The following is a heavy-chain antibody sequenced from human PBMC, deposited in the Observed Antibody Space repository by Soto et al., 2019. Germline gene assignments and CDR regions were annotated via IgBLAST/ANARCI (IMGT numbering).Heavy chain of an antibody. Sequence: QVQLVQSGAEVKKPGSSVTVSCKTSGGTFSKDAINWVRQAPGQGLEWMGLLIPVFGSPIYAQKFQGRIRITADESTSTAFMDLSSLRSEDTAVYDSTRGLGDTFEPGKTGYYAMDVWGQGPTVSISS. CDR3: TRGLGDTFEPGKTGYYAMDV. J-gene: IGHJ6*02. V-gene: IGHV1-69*01. CDR2: LIPVFGSP. CDR1: GGTFSKDA. D-gene: IGHD1-1*01.